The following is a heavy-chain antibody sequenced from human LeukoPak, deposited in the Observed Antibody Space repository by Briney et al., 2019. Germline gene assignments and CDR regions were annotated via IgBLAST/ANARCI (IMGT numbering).Heavy chain of an antibody. CDR3: ARGVATNGNFDY. Sequence: SETLSLTCTVSGGSISGYYWSWIRQHPWKGLEWIGYIYNSASTYYNPSLRSRVSISIDTSKNQFSLRLRSVNVADTAVYYCARGVATNGNFDYWGQGSLVTVSS. V-gene: IGHV4-31*03. J-gene: IGHJ4*02. CDR2: IYNSAST. CDR1: GGSISGYY. D-gene: IGHD5-12*01.